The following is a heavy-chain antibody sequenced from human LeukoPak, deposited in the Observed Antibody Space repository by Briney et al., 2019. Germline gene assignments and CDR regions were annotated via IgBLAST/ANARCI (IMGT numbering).Heavy chain of an antibody. Sequence: ASVKVSCKASGYTFTGYYMHWVRQAPGQGLEWMGWINPNSGGTNYAQKFQGRVTMARDTSISTAYMELSRLRSDDTAVYYCARDPSSIFGVVTLFDYWGQGTLVTVSS. CDR1: GYTFTGYY. CDR2: INPNSGGT. J-gene: IGHJ4*02. V-gene: IGHV1-2*02. D-gene: IGHD3-3*01. CDR3: ARDPSSIFGVVTLFDY.